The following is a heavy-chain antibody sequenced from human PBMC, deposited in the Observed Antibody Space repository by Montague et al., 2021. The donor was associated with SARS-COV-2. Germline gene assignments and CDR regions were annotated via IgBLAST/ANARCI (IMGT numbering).Heavy chain of an antibody. CDR2: MHPADSDT. Sequence: QSGAEAKKPGESLKISCKGSGYSFTSYWIGWVRQMPGKGLEWMGIMHPADSDTTYSPSFQGQVTISADKSISTAYLQWSSLKASDTAVYYCARQGAYASNWFDPWGQGTLVTVSS. V-gene: IGHV5-51*01. J-gene: IGHJ5*02. CDR1: GYSFTSYW. CDR3: ARQGAYASNWFDP. D-gene: IGHD5-12*01.